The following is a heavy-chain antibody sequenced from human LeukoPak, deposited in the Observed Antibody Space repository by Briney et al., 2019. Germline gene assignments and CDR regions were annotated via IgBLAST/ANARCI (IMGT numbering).Heavy chain of an antibody. Sequence: GASVKVSCKASGYTFTSYYMHWVRQAPGQGLEWMGIINPSGGSTSYAQKFQGRVTMTRDTSTSTVYMELSSLRSEDTAVYYCAIESPLGAFDIWGQGTMVTVSS. CDR3: AIESPLGAFDI. J-gene: IGHJ3*02. CDR2: INPSGGST. CDR1: GYTFTSYY. D-gene: IGHD7-27*01. V-gene: IGHV1-46*03.